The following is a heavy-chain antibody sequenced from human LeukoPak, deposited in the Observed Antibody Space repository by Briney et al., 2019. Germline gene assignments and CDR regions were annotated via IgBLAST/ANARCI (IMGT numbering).Heavy chain of an antibody. J-gene: IGHJ3*02. V-gene: IGHV4-59*01. CDR2: IYYSGST. CDR1: GGSISSYY. D-gene: IGHD4-17*01. Sequence: PSETLSLTCTVSGGSISSYYSSWIRQPPGKGVEWFGYIYYSGSTNYNPSLKSRVTISVDTSKTQLTLKLSSVTAADTGVYYCARFKGNYGDYPDAFDIWGQGTMVTVSS. CDR3: ARFKGNYGDYPDAFDI.